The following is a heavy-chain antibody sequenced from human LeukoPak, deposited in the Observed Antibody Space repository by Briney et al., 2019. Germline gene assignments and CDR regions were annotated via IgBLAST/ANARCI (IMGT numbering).Heavy chain of an antibody. Sequence: PSETLSLTCAVYGGSFSGYYWSWIRQPPGKGLEWIGEINHSESTNYNPSLKSRVTISVDTSKNQFSLKLSSVTAADMAVYYCARVIPASLKQWLVRDVWGKGTTVTVSS. V-gene: IGHV4-34*01. CDR3: ARVIPASLKQWLVRDV. CDR2: INHSEST. J-gene: IGHJ6*04. CDR1: GGSFSGYY. D-gene: IGHD6-19*01.